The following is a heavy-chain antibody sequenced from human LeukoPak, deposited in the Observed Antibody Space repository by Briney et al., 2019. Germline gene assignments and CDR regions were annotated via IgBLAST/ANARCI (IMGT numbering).Heavy chain of an antibody. CDR3: ARAGGSGCFDY. CDR1: GFTFSTYS. J-gene: IGHJ4*02. V-gene: IGHV3-21*01. Sequence: GGSLRLSCAASGFTFSTYSLNWVRQAAGEGLEWVLSISSRSTYIYYADSVKGRFTISRDNAKNSLYLQMNSLRAEDTAVYYCARAGGSGCFDYWGQGTLVTVSS. CDR2: ISSRSTYI. D-gene: IGHD3-22*01.